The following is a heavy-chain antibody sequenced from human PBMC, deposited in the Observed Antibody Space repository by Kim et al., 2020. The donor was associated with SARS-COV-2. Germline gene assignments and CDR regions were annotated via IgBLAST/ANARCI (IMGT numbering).Heavy chain of an antibody. J-gene: IGHJ4*02. V-gene: IGHV4-59*01. CDR3: ARGTSRGSGSYYGY. CDR2: IYYSGST. D-gene: IGHD3-10*01. CDR1: GGSISSYY. Sequence: SETLSLTCTVSGGSISSYYWSWIRQPPGKGLEWIGYIYYSGSTNYNPSLKSRVTISVDTSKNQFSLKLSSVTAADTAVYYCARGTSRGSGSYYGYWGQGTLVTVSS.